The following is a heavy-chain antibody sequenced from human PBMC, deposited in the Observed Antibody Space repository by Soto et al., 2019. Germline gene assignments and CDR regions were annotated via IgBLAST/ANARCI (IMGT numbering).Heavy chain of an antibody. J-gene: IGHJ5*02. D-gene: IGHD4-17*01. V-gene: IGHV4-31*03. CDR2: DYYSGST. Sequence: QVQLQESGPGLVKPSQTLSLTCTVSGGSISSGGYYWSWIRQHPGTGPEWIGYDYYSGSTYYNPSLKSRVTRLVDTSTNQFSLKLSYVTAADTAVYYCARGFYTVTNWFDPWGEGTLVTVSS. CDR3: ARGFYTVTNWFDP. CDR1: GGSISSGGYY.